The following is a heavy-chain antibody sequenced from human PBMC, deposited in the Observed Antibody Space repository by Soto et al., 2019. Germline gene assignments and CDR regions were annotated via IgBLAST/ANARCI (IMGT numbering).Heavy chain of an antibody. CDR2: IYYSGST. D-gene: IGHD1-26*01. CDR1: GGSISSGDYY. J-gene: IGHJ6*02. V-gene: IGHV4-30-4*01. CDR3: ARDHVVGYGMDV. Sequence: SETLSLTCTVSGGSISSGDYYWSWIRQPPGKGLEWIGYIYYSGSTYYNPSLKSRVTISVDTSKNQFSLKLSSVTAADTAVYYCARDHVVGYGMDVWGQGTTVTV.